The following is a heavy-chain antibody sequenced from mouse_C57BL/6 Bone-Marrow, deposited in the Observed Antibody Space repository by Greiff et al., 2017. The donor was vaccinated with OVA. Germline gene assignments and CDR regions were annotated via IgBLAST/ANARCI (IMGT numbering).Heavy chain of an antibody. CDR2: IRSKSNNYAT. CDR1: GFSFNTYA. D-gene: IGHD1-1*01. V-gene: IGHV10-1*01. CDR3: VRQVITTYWYFDV. Sequence: EVQLVESGGGLVQPKGSLKLSCAASGFSFNTYAMNWVRQAPGKGLEWVARIRSKSNNYATYYADSVKDRFTISRDDSESMLYLQMNNLKTEDTAMYYCVRQVITTYWYFDVWGTGTTVTVSS. J-gene: IGHJ1*03.